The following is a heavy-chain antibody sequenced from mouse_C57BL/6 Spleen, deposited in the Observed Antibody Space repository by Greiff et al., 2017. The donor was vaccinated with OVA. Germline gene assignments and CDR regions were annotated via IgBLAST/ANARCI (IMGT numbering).Heavy chain of an antibody. J-gene: IGHJ4*01. CDR1: GYTFTSYW. CDR3: ARGGYDYDDAMDY. Sequence: VQLQQPGAELVMPGASVKLSCKASGYTFTSYWMHWVKQRPGQGLEWIGEIDPSDSYTNYNQKFKGKSTLTVDKSSSTAYMQLSSLTSEDSAVYYGARGGYDYDDAMDYWGQGTSVTVSS. D-gene: IGHD2-4*01. V-gene: IGHV1-69*01. CDR2: IDPSDSYT.